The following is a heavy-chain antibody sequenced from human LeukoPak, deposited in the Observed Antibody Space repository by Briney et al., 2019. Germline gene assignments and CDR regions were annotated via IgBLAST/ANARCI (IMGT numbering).Heavy chain of an antibody. CDR3: ARDIIPGIARDAFDI. Sequence: GASVKVSCKASGYTFTGYYMHWVRQAPGQGLEWMGWINPNSGGTNYAQKFQGRVTMTRDTSISTAYMELSRLRSDDTAVYYCARDIIPGIARDAFDIWGQGTMVTVSS. CDR1: GYTFTGYY. V-gene: IGHV1-2*02. J-gene: IGHJ3*02. CDR2: INPNSGGT. D-gene: IGHD6-13*01.